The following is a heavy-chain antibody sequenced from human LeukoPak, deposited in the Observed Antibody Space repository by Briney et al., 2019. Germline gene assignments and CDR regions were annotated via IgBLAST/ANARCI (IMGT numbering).Heavy chain of an antibody. CDR2: ISSSSSYI. V-gene: IGHV3-21*01. CDR3: ARDGSRTTGTTAD. J-gene: IGHJ4*02. CDR1: GFTFSTYS. Sequence: KTGGSLRLSCAASGFTFSTYSMHWVRQTPGKGLEWVSSISSSSSYIYYADSVKGRFTISRDNAKNSLYLQMNSLRAEGTAVYYCARDGSRTTGTTADWGQGTLVTVSS. D-gene: IGHD1-1*01.